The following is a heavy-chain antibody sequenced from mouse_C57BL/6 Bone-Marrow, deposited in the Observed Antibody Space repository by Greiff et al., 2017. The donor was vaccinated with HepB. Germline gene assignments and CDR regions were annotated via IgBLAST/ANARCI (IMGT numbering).Heavy chain of an antibody. J-gene: IGHJ1*03. CDR1: GYTFTDYY. D-gene: IGHD2-1*01. V-gene: IGHV1-19*01. CDR2: INPYNGGT. CDR3: ARGYYGNYGYFDV. Sequence: SGPVLVKPGASVKMSCKASGYTFTDYYMNWVKQSHGKSLEWIGVINPYNGGTSYNQKFKGKATLTVDKSSSTAYMELNSLTSEDSAVYYCARGYYGNYGYFDVWGTGTTVTVSS.